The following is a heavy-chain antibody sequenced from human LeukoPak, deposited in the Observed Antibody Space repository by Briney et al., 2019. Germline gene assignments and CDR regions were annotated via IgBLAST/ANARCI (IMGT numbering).Heavy chain of an antibody. J-gene: IGHJ3*02. Sequence: GESLKISCKGSGYSFTSYWIGWVRQAPGQGLEWMGWISAYNGNTNYAQKLQGRVTMTTDTSTSTAYMELRSLRSDDTAVYYCASGLSVAARFNAFDIWGQGTMVTVSS. CDR1: GYSFTSYW. CDR2: ISAYNGNT. D-gene: IGHD6-6*01. CDR3: ASGLSVAARFNAFDI. V-gene: IGHV1-18*04.